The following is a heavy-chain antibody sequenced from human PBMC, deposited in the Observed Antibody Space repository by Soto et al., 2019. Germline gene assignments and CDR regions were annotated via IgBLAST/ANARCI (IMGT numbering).Heavy chain of an antibody. V-gene: IGHV3-23*01. CDR2: ISGSGGST. D-gene: IGHD3-22*01. CDR1: GFTFSSYA. Sequence: GSLRLSCASSGFTFSSYAMRWVRQAPGKGLEWVSAISGSGGSTYYADSVKGRFTISRDNSKNTLYLQMNSLRAEDTAVYYCAKDGLIYDSRAPFDYWGQGTLVTVSS. J-gene: IGHJ4*02. CDR3: AKDGLIYDSRAPFDY.